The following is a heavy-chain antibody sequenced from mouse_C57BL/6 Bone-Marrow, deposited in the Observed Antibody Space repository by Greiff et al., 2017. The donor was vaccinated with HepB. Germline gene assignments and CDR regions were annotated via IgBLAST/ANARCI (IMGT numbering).Heavy chain of an antibody. CDR3: ARNKPDYSNFPLAMDY. D-gene: IGHD2-5*01. J-gene: IGHJ4*01. Sequence: VQLQQSGPGLVQPSQSLSITCTVSGFSLTSYGVHWVRQSPGKGLEWLGVIWSGGSTDYNAAFISRLSISKDNSKSQVFFKMNSLQADDTAIYYCARNKPDYSNFPLAMDYWGQGTSVTVSS. V-gene: IGHV2-2*01. CDR2: IWSGGST. CDR1: GFSLTSYG.